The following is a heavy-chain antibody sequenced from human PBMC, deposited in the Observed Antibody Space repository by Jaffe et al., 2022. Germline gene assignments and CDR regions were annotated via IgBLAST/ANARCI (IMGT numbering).Heavy chain of an antibody. J-gene: IGHJ3*02. Sequence: QVQLQESGPGLVKPSGTLSLTCAVSGGSVSSPNWWSWVRQPPGKGLEWIGEIIYSGATNYNPSLRSRATLSLDRSKNQVSLKLTSVTAADTALYYCARERHGDYDAFDIWGQGTMVTVSS. CDR3: ARERHGDYDAFDI. CDR1: GGSVSSPNW. V-gene: IGHV4-4*02. CDR2: IIYSGAT. D-gene: IGHD4-17*01.